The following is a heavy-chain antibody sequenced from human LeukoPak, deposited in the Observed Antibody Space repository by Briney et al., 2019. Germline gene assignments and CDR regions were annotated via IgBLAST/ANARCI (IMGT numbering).Heavy chain of an antibody. J-gene: IGHJ4*02. D-gene: IGHD4-17*01. Sequence: EASVKVSCKASGGTFSSYAISWVRQAPGQGLEWMGWINTNTGNPTYAQGFTGRFVFSLDTSVSTAYLQISSLKAEDTAVYYCARDRAYYGDLPAFDYWGQGTLVTVSS. V-gene: IGHV7-4-1*02. CDR2: INTNTGNP. CDR1: GGTFSSYA. CDR3: ARDRAYYGDLPAFDY.